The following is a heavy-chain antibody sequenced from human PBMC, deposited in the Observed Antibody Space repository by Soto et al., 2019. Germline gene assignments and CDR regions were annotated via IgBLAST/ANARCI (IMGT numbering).Heavy chain of an antibody. D-gene: IGHD3-3*01. CDR2: ISNGGDT. CDR3: ARDEFGGAYDFWH. Sequence: EVQLVESGGGLVQPGGSVRLSCAASEFAVINYFMAWVRQAPGKGLEWVSVISNGGDTYYADSVKGRFTISRDNSKNTLYLQMNTRRVEDTAVYYCARDEFGGAYDFWHGGQGTLVIVSS. V-gene: IGHV3-66*01. CDR1: EFAVINYF. J-gene: IGHJ4*02.